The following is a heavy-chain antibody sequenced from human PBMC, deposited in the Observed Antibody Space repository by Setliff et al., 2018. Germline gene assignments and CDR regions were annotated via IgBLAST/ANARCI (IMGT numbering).Heavy chain of an antibody. V-gene: IGHV1-69*05. CDR2: TIPIFGTT. CDR1: GGTFSSYG. D-gene: IGHD3-22*01. Sequence: SVKVSCKASGGTFSSYGISWVRQAPGQGLEWMGGTIPIFGTTDYAQKFQGRVTIITDESTSTAFMQLSSLRSEDTAVYYCVREGVDSRSSTDYRYYMDVWGQGTLVTVSS. CDR3: VREGVDSRSSTDYRYYMDV. J-gene: IGHJ4*02.